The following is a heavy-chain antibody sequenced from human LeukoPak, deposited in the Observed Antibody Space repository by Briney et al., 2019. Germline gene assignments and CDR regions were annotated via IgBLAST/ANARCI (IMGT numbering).Heavy chain of an antibody. CDR3: ANLRDSSGWYSWFDP. V-gene: IGHV4-61*02. Sequence: SETLSLTCTVSGNSISSGDYSWSWIRQPAGKGLEWIGRIYTSGSTTYNPSLKSRVTISGDTSENQFSLKLSSVTAADTAVYYCANLRDSSGWYSWFDPWGQGTLVTVSS. CDR1: GNSISSGDYS. CDR2: IYTSGST. D-gene: IGHD6-19*01. J-gene: IGHJ5*02.